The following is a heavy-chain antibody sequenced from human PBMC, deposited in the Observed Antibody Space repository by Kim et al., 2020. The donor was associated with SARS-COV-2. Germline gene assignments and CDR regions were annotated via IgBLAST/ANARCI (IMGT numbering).Heavy chain of an antibody. CDR1: GFTFSSYW. CDR2: IKQDGSEK. D-gene: IGHD5-18*01. V-gene: IGHV3-7*05. CDR3: ARVDTRYIYGELFDY. J-gene: IGHJ4*01. Sequence: GGSLRLSCAVSGFTFSSYWMSWVRQAPGKGLEWVANIKQDGSEKYYVDSVKGRFTISRDNAKNSLYLQMNSLRAEDTAVYYCARVDTRYIYGELFDYWG.